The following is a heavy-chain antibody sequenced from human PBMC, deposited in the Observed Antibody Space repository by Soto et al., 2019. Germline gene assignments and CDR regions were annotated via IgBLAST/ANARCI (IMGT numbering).Heavy chain of an antibody. D-gene: IGHD6-19*01. Sequence: ASVKVSCKASGYTFTGYYMHWVRQAPGQGLEWMGWINPNSGGTNYAQKFQGWVTMTRDTSISTAYMELSRLRSDDTAVYYCARDIAVAVSYGMDVWGQGTTVTVSS. J-gene: IGHJ6*02. V-gene: IGHV1-2*04. CDR2: INPNSGGT. CDR1: GYTFTGYY. CDR3: ARDIAVAVSYGMDV.